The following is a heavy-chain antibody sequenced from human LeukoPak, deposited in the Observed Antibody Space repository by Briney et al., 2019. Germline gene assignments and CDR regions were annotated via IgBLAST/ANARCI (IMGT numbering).Heavy chain of an antibody. CDR3: ARVPTLRFLFSMDV. CDR2: INHSGST. V-gene: IGHV4-34*01. J-gene: IGHJ6*04. CDR1: GGSFSGYY. Sequence: SETLSLTCAVYGGSFSGYYWSWIRQPPGKGLEWIGEINHSGSTNYNPSLKSRVTISVGTSKNQFSLKLSSVTAADTAVYYCARVPTLRFLFSMDVWGKGTTVTVSS. D-gene: IGHD3-3*01.